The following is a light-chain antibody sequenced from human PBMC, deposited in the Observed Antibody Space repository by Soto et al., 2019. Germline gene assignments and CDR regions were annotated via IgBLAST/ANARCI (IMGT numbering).Light chain of an antibody. J-gene: IGLJ1*01. V-gene: IGLV2-11*01. CDR2: DVS. Sequence: QSALTQPRSVSGSPGQSVTISCTGTSSDVGGYNYVSWYQQHPGKAPKVMIYDVSERPSGVPDRFSGSKSGNTASLTTSGLQAEDEADYYCCSYAGSTRDVFGTGTKLTVL. CDR3: CSYAGSTRDV. CDR1: SSDVGGYNY.